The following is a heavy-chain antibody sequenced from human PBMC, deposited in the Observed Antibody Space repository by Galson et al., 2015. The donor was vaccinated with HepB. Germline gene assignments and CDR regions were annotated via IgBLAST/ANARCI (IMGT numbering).Heavy chain of an antibody. D-gene: IGHD3-10*01. J-gene: IGHJ4*02. Sequence: PALVKPTQTLTLTCTFSGFSLSTSGVGVGWIRQPPGKALEWLALIYWDDDERYSPSLRSRLTITKDTSKNQVILEMTNMDAVDTARIYCAHSGDTSSGSFDHWGQGTLVTPAS. V-gene: IGHV2-5*02. CDR2: IYWDDDE. CDR3: AHSGDTSSGSFDH. CDR1: GFSLSTSGVG.